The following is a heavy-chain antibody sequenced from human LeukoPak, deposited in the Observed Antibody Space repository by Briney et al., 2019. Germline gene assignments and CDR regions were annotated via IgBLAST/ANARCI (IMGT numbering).Heavy chain of an antibody. V-gene: IGHV1-46*01. D-gene: IGHD4-17*01. CDR2: INPSGGST. Sequence: ASVKVSCKASGYTFTSYYMHWVRQAPGQGLERMGIINPSGGSTSYAQKFQGRVTVTRDTSTSTVYMELSGLRSEDTAVYYCARAPTVTTSPYYYYYGMDVWGQGTTVTVSS. J-gene: IGHJ6*02. CDR1: GYTFTSYY. CDR3: ARAPTVTTSPYYYYYGMDV.